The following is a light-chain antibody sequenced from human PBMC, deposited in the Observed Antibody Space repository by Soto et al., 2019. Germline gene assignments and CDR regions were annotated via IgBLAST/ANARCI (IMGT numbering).Light chain of an antibody. V-gene: IGKV3-20*01. J-gene: IGKJ5*01. CDR1: QSVSNDY. CDR2: GAS. CDR3: QQYGSSIT. Sequence: EIVMTQSPGTLSLSPGERATLSCRASQSVSNDYLAWYQQKPGQAPRPLIYGASSRATGIPDRFSGSGSGTDSTLTINRLEPEDFAVYDCQQYGSSITFGPWTRRETK.